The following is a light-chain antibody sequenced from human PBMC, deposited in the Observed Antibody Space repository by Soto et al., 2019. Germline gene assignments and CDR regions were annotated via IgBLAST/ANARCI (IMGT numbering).Light chain of an antibody. CDR1: QSLLHTSGDNY. Sequence: DIVMTQSPLSLSVTPGEPASISCRSSQSLLHTSGDNYLDWYLQRPGQSPQLLSYLGSKRASGVSDRFSGSGSGTRFTLRISRVEAEDVGFYYCMQAQQIPRTFGQGTKVEIK. CDR2: LGS. J-gene: IGKJ1*01. CDR3: MQAQQIPRT. V-gene: IGKV2-28*01.